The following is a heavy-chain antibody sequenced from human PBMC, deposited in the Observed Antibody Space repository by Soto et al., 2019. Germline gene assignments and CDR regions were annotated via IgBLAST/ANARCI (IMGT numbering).Heavy chain of an antibody. J-gene: IGHJ4*02. CDR2: VFHTRNT. V-gene: IGHV4-59*01. CDR3: AREQYIWKI. Sequence: PSETLSLTFAVSGDSIRSSCWTRIRQPPGKGLHWNGYVFHTRNTNSTPSLKSRVTISEDASKNQVSLRLTSVTAADTAVYFCAREQYIWKIWGQGTLVTVSS. D-gene: IGHD1-20*01. CDR1: GDSIRSSC.